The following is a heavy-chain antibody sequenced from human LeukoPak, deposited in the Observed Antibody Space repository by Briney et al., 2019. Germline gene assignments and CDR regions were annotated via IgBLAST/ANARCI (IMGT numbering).Heavy chain of an antibody. CDR1: GFTFSSYA. D-gene: IGHD2-15*01. CDR3: ARGYCSGGSCYSFDY. CDR2: MSYDGSNK. J-gene: IGHJ4*02. Sequence: GRSLRLSCAASGFTFSSYAMHWVRQAPGKGLEWVAVMSYDGSNKYYADSVKGRFTISRDNSKNTLYLQMNSLRAEDTAVYYCARGYCSGGSCYSFDYWGQGTLVTVSS. V-gene: IGHV3-30*04.